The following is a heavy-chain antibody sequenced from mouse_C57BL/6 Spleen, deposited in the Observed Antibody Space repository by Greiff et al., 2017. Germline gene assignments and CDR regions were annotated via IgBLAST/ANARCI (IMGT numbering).Heavy chain of an antibody. Sequence: QVQLQQSGPELVKPGASVKISCKASGYAFSSSWMNWVKQRPGKGLEWIGRIYPGDGDTNYNGKFKGKATLTADKSSSTAYMQLSSLTSEDSAVYFCARGANWDGYYAMDYWGQGTSVTVSS. CDR3: ARGANWDGYYAMDY. D-gene: IGHD4-1*01. CDR1: GYAFSSSW. CDR2: IYPGDGDT. J-gene: IGHJ4*01. V-gene: IGHV1-82*01.